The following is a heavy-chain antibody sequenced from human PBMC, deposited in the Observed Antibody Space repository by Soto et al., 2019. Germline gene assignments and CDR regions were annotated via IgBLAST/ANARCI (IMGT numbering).Heavy chain of an antibody. CDR2: ISTYNGNT. CDR3: ARGFRVAATRWWFDP. V-gene: IGHV1-18*01. CDR1: GYTFTSYD. J-gene: IGHJ5*02. Sequence: ASVKVSCKASGYTFTSYDISWVRQAPGQGLEWMGWISTYNGNTNYAQKLQGRVTMTTDTSTSTAYMELRSLRSDNTAVYYCARGFRVAATRWWFDPWGQGTLVTVSS. D-gene: IGHD2-15*01.